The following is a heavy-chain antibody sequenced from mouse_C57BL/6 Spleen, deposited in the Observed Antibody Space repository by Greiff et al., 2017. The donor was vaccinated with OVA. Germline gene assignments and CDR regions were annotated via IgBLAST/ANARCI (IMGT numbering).Heavy chain of an antibody. Sequence: VQLQQSVAELVKPGASVKLSCKASGYTFTEYTIHWVKQRSGQGLEWIGWFYPGSGSIKYNEKFKDKATLTADTSSSTVYMELSRLTSEDSAVYFCARHDGYYGSSYPDYYAMDDWGQGTSVTVSS. CDR1: GYTFTEYT. CDR2: FYPGSGSI. J-gene: IGHJ4*01. CDR3: ARHDGYYGSSYPDYYAMDD. D-gene: IGHD1-1*01. V-gene: IGHV1-62-2*01.